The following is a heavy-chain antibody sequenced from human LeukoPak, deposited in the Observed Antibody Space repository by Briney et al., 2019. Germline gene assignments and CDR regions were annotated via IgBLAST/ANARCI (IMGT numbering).Heavy chain of an antibody. CDR3: ARNFRGGSTYLDY. D-gene: IGHD2/OR15-2a*01. V-gene: IGHV4-38-2*02. J-gene: IGHJ4*02. CDR2: IYHSGGT. CDR1: GYSISSGYY. Sequence: ASETLSLTCTVSGYSISSGYYWGWIRQPPGKGLEWIGSIYHSGGTYYNPSLKSRVTISVDTSKNQFSLKLRSVTAADTAVYYCARNFRGGSTYLDYWGEGTLVTVSS.